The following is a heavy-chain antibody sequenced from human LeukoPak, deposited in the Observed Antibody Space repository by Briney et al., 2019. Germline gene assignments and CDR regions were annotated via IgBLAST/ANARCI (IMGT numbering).Heavy chain of an antibody. J-gene: IGHJ4*02. CDR2: LSYTGKT. CDR1: GASVSSSH. V-gene: IGHV4-59*02. D-gene: IGHD2/OR15-2a*01. Sequence: PSETLSLTCVVSGASVSSSHWNWIRQLPGKGLEWIGGLSYTGKTDYNPSLTSRVTISLDTSKNQVSLKLRSVTAADTAVYYCSEGYFEPFDHWGQGTLVTVSS. CDR3: SEGYFEPFDH.